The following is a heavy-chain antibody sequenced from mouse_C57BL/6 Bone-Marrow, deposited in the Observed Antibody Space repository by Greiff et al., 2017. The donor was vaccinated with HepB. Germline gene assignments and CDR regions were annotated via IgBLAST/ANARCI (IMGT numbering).Heavy chain of an antibody. CDR3: ARDGYYPYYFDY. Sequence: QVQLQQPGAELVKPGASVKMSCKASGYTFTSYWITWVKQRPVQGLEWIGDIYPGSGSTNYNEKFKSKATLTVDTSSSTAYMQLSSLTSEDSAVYYCARDGYYPYYFDYWGQGTTLTVSS. CDR1: GYTFTSYW. D-gene: IGHD2-3*01. J-gene: IGHJ2*01. V-gene: IGHV1-55*01. CDR2: IYPGSGST.